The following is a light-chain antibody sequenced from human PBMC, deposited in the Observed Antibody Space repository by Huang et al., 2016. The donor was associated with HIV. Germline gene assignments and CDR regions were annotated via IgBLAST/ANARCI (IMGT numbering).Light chain of an antibody. Sequence: EIVLTQSPGTLSLSPGESATLSCRASHNITTSSLAWFQQKPGQTPRLLIYDASTRATGTPDRFSGSGSGTHFTLTIARLRPGDFAVYFCHQYGTSPYTFGQGTHLEI. V-gene: IGKV3-20*01. CDR3: HQYGTSPYT. CDR2: DAS. J-gene: IGKJ2*01. CDR1: HNITTSS.